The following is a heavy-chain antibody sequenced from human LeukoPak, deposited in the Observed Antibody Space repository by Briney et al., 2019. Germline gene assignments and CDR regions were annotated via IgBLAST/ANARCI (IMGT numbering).Heavy chain of an antibody. Sequence: PGGSLRLSRAASGFTFSSYVLSWVRQAPGKGLEWVSSISDSGDNTYYADSVKGRFTISRDNSQNTLHLEMNSLRAEDAAVYFCAKGGSLIDYWGQGTLVSVTS. V-gene: IGHV3-23*01. D-gene: IGHD1-1*01. CDR3: AKGGSLIDY. CDR2: ISDSGDNT. CDR1: GFTFSSYV. J-gene: IGHJ4*02.